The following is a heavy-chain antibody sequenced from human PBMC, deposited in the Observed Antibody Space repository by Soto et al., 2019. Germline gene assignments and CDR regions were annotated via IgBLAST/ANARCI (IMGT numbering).Heavy chain of an antibody. CDR2: TRNKANSYTT. V-gene: IGHV3-72*01. Sequence: EVQLVESGGGLVQPGESLILSCAVSGFTFSDHYMDWVRQAPGKGLEWVARTRNKANSYTTEYAASVKGRFIISRDDSKKSLYLQMNSLNTDDTAVYYCARNYYDGSVYYCDYWGQGTLVTVSS. CDR3: ARNYYDGSVYYCDY. D-gene: IGHD3-22*01. CDR1: GFTFSDHY. J-gene: IGHJ4*02.